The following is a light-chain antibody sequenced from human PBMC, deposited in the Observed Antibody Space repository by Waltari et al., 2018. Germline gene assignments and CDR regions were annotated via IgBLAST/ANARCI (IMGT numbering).Light chain of an antibody. Sequence: QSALTQPASVSGSPGQSITISCTGTSSAIGAFNYVSWYQQHPGKAPKGLIYYVTNRPSGVSYRFSGSKSGNTASLTISGLQAEDEAYYHCASFISGSTSSVLFGGGTKLTVL. J-gene: IGLJ3*02. CDR3: ASFISGSTSSVL. CDR2: YVT. CDR1: SSAIGAFNY. V-gene: IGLV2-14*03.